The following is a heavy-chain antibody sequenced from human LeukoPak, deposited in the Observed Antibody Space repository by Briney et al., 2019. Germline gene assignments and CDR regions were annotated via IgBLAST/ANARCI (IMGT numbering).Heavy chain of an antibody. CDR3: ARHVVGAAAGRLAYYYMDV. J-gene: IGHJ6*03. D-gene: IGHD6-13*01. Sequence: PSETLSLTCTVSGGSISSSSYYGGWIRQPPGKGLEWIGSIYYSGTTYYNPSLKSRVTISVDTSKNQFSLKLSSVTAADTAVYYCARHVVGAAAGRLAYYYMDVWGKGTTVTISS. CDR2: IYYSGTT. V-gene: IGHV4-39*01. CDR1: GGSISSSSYY.